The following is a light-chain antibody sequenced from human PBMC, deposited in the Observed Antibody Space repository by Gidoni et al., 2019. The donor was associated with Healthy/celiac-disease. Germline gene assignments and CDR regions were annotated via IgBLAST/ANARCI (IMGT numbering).Light chain of an antibody. V-gene: IGLV3-21*02. Sequence: ITCGGNNIGSKSVHWYQQKPGQAPVLGVYDDSDRPSGIPERFSGSNSGNTATLTISRVEAGDEADYYCQVWDSSSDPVVFGGGTKLTVL. J-gene: IGLJ2*01. CDR3: QVWDSSSDPVV. CDR2: DDS. CDR1: NIGSKS.